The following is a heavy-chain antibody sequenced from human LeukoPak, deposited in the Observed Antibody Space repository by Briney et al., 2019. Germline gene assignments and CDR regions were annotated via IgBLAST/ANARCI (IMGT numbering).Heavy chain of an antibody. J-gene: IGHJ6*03. CDR2: IKHDGSEK. D-gene: IGHD1-26*01. CDR1: GFTFSSYA. V-gene: IGHV3-7*01. CDR3: ARAVRVVGPLSYNYYMDV. Sequence: GGSLRLSCAASGFTFSSYAMSWVRQAPGKGLEWVANIKHDGSEKYYVDSVKGRFTISRDNAKNSLYLQMSSLRAEDTAVYYCARAVRVVGPLSYNYYMDVWGKGTTVTVSS.